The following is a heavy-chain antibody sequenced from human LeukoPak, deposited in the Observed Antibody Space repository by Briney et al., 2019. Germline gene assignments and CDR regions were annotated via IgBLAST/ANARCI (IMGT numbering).Heavy chain of an antibody. CDR2: IWYDGSNK. CDR3: AKAASLYMDV. CDR1: GFTFSSYG. J-gene: IGHJ6*03. V-gene: IGHV3-33*06. Sequence: GGSLRLSCAASGFTFSSYGMHWVRQAPGKGLEWVAVIWYDGSNKYYADSVKGRFTISRDNSKSTLYLQMNSLRAEDTAVYYCAKAASLYMDVWGKGTTVTVSS.